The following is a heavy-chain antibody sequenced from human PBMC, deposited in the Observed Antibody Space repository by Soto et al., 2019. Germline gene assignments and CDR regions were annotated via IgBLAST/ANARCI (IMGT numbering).Heavy chain of an antibody. Sequence: SETLSLTCTVSGGSISSSSYCWVRIRQPPGKGLEWIGYIFKSGSTNYNPSLKSRLTISVDTSKNQFSLKLSSMTAADTAVYYCARAGYGSVSYFAYWGQGTPVTVSS. CDR3: ARAGYGSVSYFAY. CDR1: GGSISSSSYC. D-gene: IGHD3-10*01. J-gene: IGHJ4*02. V-gene: IGHV4-61*05. CDR2: IFKSGST.